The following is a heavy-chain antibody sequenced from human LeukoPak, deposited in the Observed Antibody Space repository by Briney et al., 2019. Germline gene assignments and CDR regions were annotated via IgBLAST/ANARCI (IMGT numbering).Heavy chain of an antibody. V-gene: IGHV3-30*18. J-gene: IGHJ4*02. CDR3: AKDPGY. Sequence: GGSLRLSCAASGFTFSSYGMHWVRQAPGKGLEWVAIISYDGSNKYYADSVKGRFTISRDNSKNTLYPQMNSLRAEDTAVYYCAKDPGYWGQGTLVTVSS. CDR1: GFTFSSYG. CDR2: ISYDGSNK.